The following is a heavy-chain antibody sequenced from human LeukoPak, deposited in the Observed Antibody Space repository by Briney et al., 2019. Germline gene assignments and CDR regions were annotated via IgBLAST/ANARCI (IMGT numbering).Heavy chain of an antibody. CDR1: GFTFSSYS. Sequence: PGGSLRLSCAASGFTFSSYSMNWVRQAPGRGLEWVSSISSSSSYIYYADSVKGRFTISRDNDKNSLYLQMNSLRAEDTAVYYCARGDDYGGNYFDYWGQGTLVTVSS. CDR2: ISSSSSYI. J-gene: IGHJ4*02. V-gene: IGHV3-21*01. CDR3: ARGDDYGGNYFDY. D-gene: IGHD4-23*01.